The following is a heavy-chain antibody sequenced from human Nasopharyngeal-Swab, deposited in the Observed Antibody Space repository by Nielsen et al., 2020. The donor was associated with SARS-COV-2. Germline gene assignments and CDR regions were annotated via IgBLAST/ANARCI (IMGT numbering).Heavy chain of an antibody. CDR2: IYYSGST. J-gene: IGHJ4*02. CDR3: ARVFEAAAGLDY. V-gene: IGHV4-30-4*01. CDR1: GGSISSGDYY. Sequence: SETLSLTCTVSGGSISSGDYYWNWIRQPPGKGLEWIGYIYYSGSTYYNPSLKSRVTISVDTSKNQFSLKLSSVTAADTAVYYCARVFEAAAGLDYWGQGTLVTVSS. D-gene: IGHD6-13*01.